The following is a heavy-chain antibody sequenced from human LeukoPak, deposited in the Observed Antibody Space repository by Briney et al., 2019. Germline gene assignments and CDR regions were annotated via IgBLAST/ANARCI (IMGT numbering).Heavy chain of an antibody. D-gene: IGHD4-23*01. CDR2: IYPGDSDT. Sequence: GESRKISCKGSGYSFTSNWIGWVRQMPGKGLEWMGIIYPGDSDTRYSPSFQGQVTMSADKSISTAYLHWSSLKASDTAMYYCARPTDYGGNLYAFDIWGQGTMVTVSS. CDR3: ARPTDYGGNLYAFDI. CDR1: GYSFTSNW. J-gene: IGHJ3*02. V-gene: IGHV5-51*01.